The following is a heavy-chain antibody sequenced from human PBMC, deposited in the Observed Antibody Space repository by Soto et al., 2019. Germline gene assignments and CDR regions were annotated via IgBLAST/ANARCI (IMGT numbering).Heavy chain of an antibody. CDR3: ARDPTSYFSESYFDH. Sequence: ASVKVSCKASGYTFTYSHIHWIRQAPGHGLQWMGWIDPDSGGTEYSQLFQGRVTLTRDTSTKTGFLGLSGLTSADTAVYYCARDPTSYFSESYFDHWGKGTLVTVSS. CDR2: IDPDSGGT. V-gene: IGHV1-2*02. CDR1: GYTFTYSH. J-gene: IGHJ4*02. D-gene: IGHD1-26*01.